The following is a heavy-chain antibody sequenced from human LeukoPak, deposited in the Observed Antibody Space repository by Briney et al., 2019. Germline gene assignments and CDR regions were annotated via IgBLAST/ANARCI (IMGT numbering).Heavy chain of an antibody. J-gene: IGHJ5*02. CDR1: GGTFSSYA. Sequence: GASVTVSCKASGGTFSSYAISWVRPAPGQGLEWMGRIIPILGIANYAQKFQGRVTITADKSTSTAYMELSSLRSEDTAVYYCARGRKDGYNYWFDPWGQGTLVTVSS. V-gene: IGHV1-69*04. D-gene: IGHD5-24*01. CDR2: IIPILGIA. CDR3: ARGRKDGYNYWFDP.